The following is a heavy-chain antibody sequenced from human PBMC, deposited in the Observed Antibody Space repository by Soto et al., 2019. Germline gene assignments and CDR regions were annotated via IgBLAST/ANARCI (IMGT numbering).Heavy chain of an antibody. J-gene: IGHJ4*02. CDR1: GFTFSNYG. CDR2: ISGNGLNT. Sequence: ESGGGLVQPGGSLRLSCAASGFTFSNYGMSWVRQAPGKGLECVSGISGNGLNTYYADSVQGRFTISRDNSKNILYLQIDSLRAEDTAVYYCALRADYGDYVIEYWCQGTLVTVSS. CDR3: ALRADYGDYVIEY. D-gene: IGHD4-17*01. V-gene: IGHV3-23*01.